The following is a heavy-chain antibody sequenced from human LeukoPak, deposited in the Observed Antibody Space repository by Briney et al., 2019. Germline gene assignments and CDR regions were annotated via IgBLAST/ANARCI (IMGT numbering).Heavy chain of an antibody. V-gene: IGHV4-59*01. CDR2: IYYSGST. Sequence: PSETLPLTCTVSGDSISSYYWSWIRQPPGKGLEWIGYIYYSGSTNYNPSLKSRVTISVDTSKNQFSLKLSSVTAADTAVYYCARAGSSYGNFDYWGQGTLVTVSS. J-gene: IGHJ4*02. CDR1: GDSISSYY. CDR3: ARAGSSYGNFDY. D-gene: IGHD5-18*01.